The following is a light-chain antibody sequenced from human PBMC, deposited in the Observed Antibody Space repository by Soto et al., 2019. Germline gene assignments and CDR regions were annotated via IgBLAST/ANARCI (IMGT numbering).Light chain of an antibody. V-gene: IGLV2-14*01. CDR3: SSYTSSSTLV. CDR1: SSDVGGYNY. J-gene: IGLJ2*01. CDR2: EVS. Sequence: QSALTQPASVSGSPGQSIIISCTGSSSDVGGYNYVSWYQQHPGKAPKLMIYEVSNRPSGISNRFSGSKSGNTASLTLSGLQAEDEADYYCSSYTSSSTLVFGGGTKLTVL.